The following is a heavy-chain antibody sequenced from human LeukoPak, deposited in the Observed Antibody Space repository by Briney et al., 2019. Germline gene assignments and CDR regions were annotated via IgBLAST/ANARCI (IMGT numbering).Heavy chain of an antibody. CDR1: GGTFNNYA. V-gene: IGHV1-69*13. Sequence: SVKVSCKASGGTFNNYADNWVRQAPGQGLEWMGGSIPFFPATNYAQKFQGRVTITADESSTTVYMELSSLTSEDTAMYFCARMVGYAYSDYWGQGTLVTVSS. CDR2: SIPFFPAT. D-gene: IGHD2-15*01. J-gene: IGHJ4*02. CDR3: ARMVGYAYSDY.